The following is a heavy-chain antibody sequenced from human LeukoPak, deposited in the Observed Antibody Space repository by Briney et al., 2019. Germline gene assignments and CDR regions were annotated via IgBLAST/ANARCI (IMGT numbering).Heavy chain of an antibody. V-gene: IGHV3-20*04. D-gene: IGHD5-24*01. CDR1: GFTFDDYG. CDR3: ARVGEDVEMATIYSDY. Sequence: GGSLRLSCAASGFTFDDYGMSWVRQAPGKGLEWVSGINWNGGSTGYADSVKGRFTISRDNAKNSLYLQMNRLRAEDTAVYYCARVGEDVEMATIYSDYWGQGTLVTVSS. J-gene: IGHJ4*02. CDR2: INWNGGST.